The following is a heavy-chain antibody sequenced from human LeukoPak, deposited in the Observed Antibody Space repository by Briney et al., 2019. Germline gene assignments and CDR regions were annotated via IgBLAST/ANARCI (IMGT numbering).Heavy chain of an antibody. D-gene: IGHD6-19*01. CDR2: ISYDGSNK. CDR3: AKGGSGFFDY. CDR1: GFTFSSYG. Sequence: GGSLRLSCAASGFTFSSYGMHWVRQAPGKGLEWVAVISYDGSNKYYVDSVKGRFTISRDNSKNTLYLQMNSLRAEDTAVYYCAKGGSGFFDYWGQGTLVTVSS. V-gene: IGHV3-30*18. J-gene: IGHJ4*02.